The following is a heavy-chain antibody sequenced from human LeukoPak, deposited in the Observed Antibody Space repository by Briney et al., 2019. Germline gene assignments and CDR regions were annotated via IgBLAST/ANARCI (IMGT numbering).Heavy chain of an antibody. D-gene: IGHD3-22*01. CDR2: IYYSGST. CDR1: GGSISSYY. J-gene: IGHJ4*02. Sequence: SETLSLTCTVSGGSISSYYWSWIRQPPGKGLEWIGYIYYSGSTNYNPSLKSRVTISVDTSKNQFSLKLSSVTAADTAVYYCARVSRYYYDSSGYYLPYYFDYWGQGTLVTVSS. V-gene: IGHV4-59*01. CDR3: ARVSRYYYDSSGYYLPYYFDY.